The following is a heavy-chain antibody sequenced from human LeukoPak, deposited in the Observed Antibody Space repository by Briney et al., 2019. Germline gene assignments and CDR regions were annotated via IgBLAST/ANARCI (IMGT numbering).Heavy chain of an antibody. CDR3: ARRSSSSWYFDY. J-gene: IGHJ4*02. CDR1: GGSISSYY. Sequence: SETLSLTCTVSGGSISSYYWSWIRQPPGQGLEWIGYIYYSGSTNYNPSLKSRVTISGDTSKNQFSLKLSSVTAADTAVYYCARRSSSSWYFDYWGQGTLVTVSS. V-gene: IGHV4-59*08. CDR2: IYYSGST. D-gene: IGHD6-13*01.